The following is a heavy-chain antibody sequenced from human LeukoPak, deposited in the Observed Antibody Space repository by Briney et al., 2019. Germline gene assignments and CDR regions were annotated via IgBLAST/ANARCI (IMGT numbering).Heavy chain of an antibody. V-gene: IGHV4-59*01. CDR3: ARVDDSSGYHDY. CDR2: IYDSGST. J-gene: IGHJ4*02. CDR1: GGSISSYY. D-gene: IGHD3-22*01. Sequence: SETLSLTCTVSGGSISSYYWSWIRQPPGKGLEWIGYIYDSGSTNYNPSLKSRVTISVDTSKNQFSLKLSSATAADTAVYYCARVDDSSGYHDYWGQGTLVTVSS.